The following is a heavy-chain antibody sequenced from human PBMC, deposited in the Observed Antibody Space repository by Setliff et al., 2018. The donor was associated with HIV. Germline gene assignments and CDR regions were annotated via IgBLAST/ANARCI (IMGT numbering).Heavy chain of an antibody. CDR2: ISAYNGNT. CDR3: AREIGDYYDSSGYYPPTDYYYGMDV. V-gene: IGHV1-18*01. CDR1: GSTFTSYD. Sequence: ASVKVSCQASGSTFTSYDISWVRQAPGQGLEWMGWISAYNGNTNYAQKLQGRVTMTTDTSTSTAYMELRSLRSDDTAVYYCAREIGDYYDSSGYYPPTDYYYGMDVWGQGTTVTVSS. D-gene: IGHD3-22*01. J-gene: IGHJ6*02.